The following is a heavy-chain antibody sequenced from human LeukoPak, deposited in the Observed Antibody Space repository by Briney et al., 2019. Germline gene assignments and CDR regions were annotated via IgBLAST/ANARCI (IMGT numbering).Heavy chain of an antibody. J-gene: IGHJ4*02. D-gene: IGHD6-13*01. CDR2: INHSGST. CDR3: AREASWFSSSWYSDY. CDR1: GGSFSGYY. Sequence: SETLSLTCAVYGGSFSGYYWSWIRQPPGKGLEWIGEINHSGSTNYNPSLKSRVTISVDTSKNQFSLKLSSVTAADTAVYYCAREASWFSSSWYSDYWGQGTLVAVSS. V-gene: IGHV4-34*01.